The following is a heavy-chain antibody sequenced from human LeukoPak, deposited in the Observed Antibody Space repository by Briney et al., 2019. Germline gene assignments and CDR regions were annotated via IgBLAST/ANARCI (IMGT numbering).Heavy chain of an antibody. CDR3: ARTRSNWNLYDAFDI. V-gene: IGHV4-39*07. J-gene: IGHJ3*02. CDR2: IYYSGST. D-gene: IGHD1-20*01. Sequence: PSETLSLTCTVSGGSISSSSYYWGWIRQPPGKGLEWIGSIYYSGSTYYNPSLKSRVTISVDTSKNQFSLKLSSVTAADTAVYYCARTRSNWNLYDAFDIWGQGTMVTVSS. CDR1: GGSISSSSYY.